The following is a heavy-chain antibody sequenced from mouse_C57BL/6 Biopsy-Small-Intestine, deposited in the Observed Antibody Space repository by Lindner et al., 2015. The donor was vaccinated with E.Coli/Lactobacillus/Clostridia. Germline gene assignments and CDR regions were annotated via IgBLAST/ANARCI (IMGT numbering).Heavy chain of an antibody. V-gene: IGHV1-20*01. CDR3: ARSEGYDGFAY. J-gene: IGHJ3*01. Sequence: VQLQESGPELVKPGDSVKISCKASGYSFTGYFMNWVMQSHGKSLEWIGRINPYNGDTFYNQKFKGKATLTVDKSSSTAHMELRSLTSEDSAVYYCARSEGYDGFAYWGQGTLVTVSA. D-gene: IGHD2-2*01. CDR1: GYSFTGYF. CDR2: INPYNGDT.